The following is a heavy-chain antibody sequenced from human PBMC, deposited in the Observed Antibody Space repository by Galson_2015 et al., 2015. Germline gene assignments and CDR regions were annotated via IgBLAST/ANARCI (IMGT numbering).Heavy chain of an antibody. CDR2: ISYGGSNK. D-gene: IGHD3-3*01. V-gene: IGHV3-30-3*01. J-gene: IGHJ4*02. CDR1: GFTFSSYA. Sequence: SLRLSCAASGFTFSSYAMHWVRQAPGKGLEWVAVISYGGSNKYYADSVKGRFTISRDNSKNTLYLQMNSLRAEDTAVYYCARDTGFLDREDYFDYWGQGTLVTVSS. CDR3: ARDTGFLDREDYFDY.